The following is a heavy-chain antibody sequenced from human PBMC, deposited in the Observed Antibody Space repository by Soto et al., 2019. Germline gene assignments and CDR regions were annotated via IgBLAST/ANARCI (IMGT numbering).Heavy chain of an antibody. D-gene: IGHD3-3*01. V-gene: IGHV4-4*02. Sequence: LSLTCDVSGDSISDNYWWTWVRQFPGEGLQWIGEIFHSGSTNYNPPLKNRVNISVDKSNNRFSLMLSSVTAADTAVYYCTRGDFWSGSDYWGQGIQVTVSS. CDR3: TRGDFWSGSDY. CDR2: IFHSGST. J-gene: IGHJ4*02. CDR1: GDSISDNYW.